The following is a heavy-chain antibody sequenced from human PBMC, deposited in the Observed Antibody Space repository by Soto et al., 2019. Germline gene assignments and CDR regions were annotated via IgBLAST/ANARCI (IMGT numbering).Heavy chain of an antibody. Sequence: QVQLQQWGAGLLKPSETLSLTCAVYGGSFSGYYWSWIRQPPGKGLEWIGEINHSGSTNYNPSLKSRVTISVDTSKNQFSLRLSSVTAADTAVYYCASLPRRGYCSGGSCYSAPKYYYGMDVWGQGTTVTVSS. D-gene: IGHD2-15*01. CDR2: INHSGST. V-gene: IGHV4-34*01. J-gene: IGHJ6*02. CDR1: GGSFSGYY. CDR3: ASLPRRGYCSGGSCYSAPKYYYGMDV.